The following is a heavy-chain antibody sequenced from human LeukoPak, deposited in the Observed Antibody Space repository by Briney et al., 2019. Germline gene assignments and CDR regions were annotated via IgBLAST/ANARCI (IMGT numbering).Heavy chain of an antibody. J-gene: IGHJ5*02. D-gene: IGHD2-2*01. V-gene: IGHV3-74*01. CDR3: ATDDKYAPSS. Sequence: GGSLRLSCAASGFTFSSYWMHWVRQAPGKGLVWVSLINSDGSSTRYADSVKGRFTISRDNAKNTLNLQMSSLRVEDTAVYYCATDDKYAPSSWGQGTLVTVSS. CDR1: GFTFSSYW. CDR2: INSDGSST.